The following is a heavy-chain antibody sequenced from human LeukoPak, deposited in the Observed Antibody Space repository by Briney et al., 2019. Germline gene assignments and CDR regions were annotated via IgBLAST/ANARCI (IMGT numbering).Heavy chain of an antibody. CDR3: VGGAKLGGNFYWYFDL. CDR1: GFTFSSYA. D-gene: IGHD4-23*01. V-gene: IGHV3-30-3*01. CDR2: ISYDGSSK. J-gene: IGHJ2*01. Sequence: QAGGSLRLSCAASGFTFSSYAMHWVRQAPGKGLEWVAVISYDGSSKYYADSVEGRFTISRDNSKNTLYLQMNSLRAEDTAVYYCVGGAKLGGNFYWYFDLWGRGTLVTVSS.